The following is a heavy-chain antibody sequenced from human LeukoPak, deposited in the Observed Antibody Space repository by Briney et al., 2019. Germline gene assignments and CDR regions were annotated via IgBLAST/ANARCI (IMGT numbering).Heavy chain of an antibody. CDR3: AKVSGSYSGFFDY. V-gene: IGHV3-38-3*01. Sequence: PGGSLRLSCAASGYTVSSNEMSWVREAPGKGLEWVSSISGGSTYYADSRKGRFTISRDNSKNTLYLQMNSLRAEDTAVYYCAKVSGSYSGFFDYWGQGTLVTVSS. J-gene: IGHJ4*02. D-gene: IGHD1-26*01. CDR1: GYTVSSNE. CDR2: ISGGST.